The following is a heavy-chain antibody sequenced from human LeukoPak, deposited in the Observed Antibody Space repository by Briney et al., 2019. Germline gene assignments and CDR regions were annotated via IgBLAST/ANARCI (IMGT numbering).Heavy chain of an antibody. Sequence: GGSLRLSCTASGSTFTDYWMTWVRQVPGKGLEWVANIQRGGSESYYVDSVKGRFTISRENAKNSLYLQMDSLRVEDTAVYYCARVGTWELQRVFDYWGQGTLVTVSS. D-gene: IGHD1-26*01. V-gene: IGHV3-7*01. J-gene: IGHJ4*02. CDR1: GSTFTDYW. CDR2: IQRGGSES. CDR3: ARVGTWELQRVFDY.